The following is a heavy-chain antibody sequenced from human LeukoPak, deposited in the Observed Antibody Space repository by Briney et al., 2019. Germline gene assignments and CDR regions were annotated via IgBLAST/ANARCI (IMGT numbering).Heavy chain of an antibody. CDR1: GGSVSSGDNY. V-gene: IGHV4-30-4*01. CDR2: IYYSGST. D-gene: IGHD2-2*01. Sequence: SETLSLTCTVSGGSVSSGDNYWSWIRQPPGKGLEWIGSIYYSGSTYYNPSLKSRVTISVDTSKNRFSLKLSSVTAADTAVYYCARVKVVPAGTSYYYYGMDVWGQGTTVTVSS. J-gene: IGHJ6*02. CDR3: ARVKVVPAGTSYYYYGMDV.